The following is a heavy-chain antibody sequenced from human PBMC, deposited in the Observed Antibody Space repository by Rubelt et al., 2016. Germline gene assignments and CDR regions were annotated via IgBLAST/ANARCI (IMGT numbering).Heavy chain of an antibody. J-gene: IGHJ4*02. V-gene: IGHV4-34*01. CDR2: INHSGST. CDR1: GGSFSGYY. Sequence: QVQLQQWGAGLLKPSETLSLTCAVYGGSFSGYYWSWIRQPPGKGLEWIGEINHSGSTNYNPSLKSRVTLSVDTSKNQFSLKLSAVTAAETAVYYCAREEFDSSDYWGQETLVTVSS. D-gene: IGHD3-10*01. CDR3: AREEFDSSDY.